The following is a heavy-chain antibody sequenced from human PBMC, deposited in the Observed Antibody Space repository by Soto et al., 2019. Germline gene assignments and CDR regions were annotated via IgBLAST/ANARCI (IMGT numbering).Heavy chain of an antibody. CDR1: GFTFSSYG. D-gene: IGHD2-15*01. V-gene: IGHV3-30*18. Sequence: LRLSCAASGFTFSSYGMHWVRQAPGKGLEWVAVISYDGSNKYYADSVKGRFTTSRDNSKNTLYLQMNSLRAEDTAVYYCAKDRNFRIYYYYGMDVWGQGTTVTVSS. J-gene: IGHJ6*02. CDR2: ISYDGSNK. CDR3: AKDRNFRIYYYYGMDV.